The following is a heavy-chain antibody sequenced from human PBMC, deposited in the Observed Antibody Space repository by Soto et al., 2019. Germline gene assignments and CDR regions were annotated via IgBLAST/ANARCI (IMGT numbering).Heavy chain of an antibody. J-gene: IGHJ4*02. Sequence: EVQLVESGGGLVQPGGSLRLSCSASGYTFGTYAMHWVRQAPGKGLEYVSAISSNGGSTYYADSVKGRFTISRDSSRNTLYLQMSSLTAEDTAVYYCVILAAPGYWGQGTLVTVSS. CDR3: VILAAPGY. CDR1: GYTFGTYA. CDR2: ISSNGGST. V-gene: IGHV3-64D*08. D-gene: IGHD6-25*01.